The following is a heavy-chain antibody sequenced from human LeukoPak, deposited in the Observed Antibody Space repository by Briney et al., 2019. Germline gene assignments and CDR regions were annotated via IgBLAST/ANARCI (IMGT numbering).Heavy chain of an antibody. V-gene: IGHV4-38-2*02. Sequence: SETLSLTCTVSGYSISSGYYWGGIRQPPGKGREGIGSIFHSGSTYYNPSLKRRVTISVDTSKDQFSLKLSSVTAADTAVYYCARRRRIVVVVAATYAFDIWGQGTMVTVSS. CDR1: GYSISSGYY. CDR2: IFHSGST. D-gene: IGHD2-15*01. CDR3: ARRRRIVVVVAATYAFDI. J-gene: IGHJ3*02.